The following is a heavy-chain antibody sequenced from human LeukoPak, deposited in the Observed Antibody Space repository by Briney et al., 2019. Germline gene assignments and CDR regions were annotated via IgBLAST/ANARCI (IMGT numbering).Heavy chain of an antibody. D-gene: IGHD3-3*01. V-gene: IGHV3-21*01. Sequence: GSLRLSCATSGINFRFYYMNWPRQASGKGPEWVSSISSSSSNIYYADSVKGRFTISRDNAKNSLHLQMSSLRAEDTAVYYCARLLYNFGAYMDVWGKGTTVTVSS. CDR1: GINFRFYY. J-gene: IGHJ6*03. CDR2: ISSSSSNI. CDR3: ARLLYNFGAYMDV.